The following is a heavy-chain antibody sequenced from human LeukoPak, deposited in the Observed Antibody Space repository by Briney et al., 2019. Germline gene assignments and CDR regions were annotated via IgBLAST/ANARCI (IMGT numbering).Heavy chain of an antibody. V-gene: IGHV3-30*02. D-gene: IGHD1-20*01. CDR2: IRNDGTNK. CDR1: GFTFSGSG. J-gene: IGHJ5*02. Sequence: GGSLRLSCAASGFTFSGSGMHWVRQAPGKGLEWVAFIRNDGTNKYYAESVKGRFTISRDNSKNTLYLQMNSLRAEDTAVYYCAKGTSYNWNDGWFDPWGNGILVTVSS. CDR3: AKGTSYNWNDGWFDP.